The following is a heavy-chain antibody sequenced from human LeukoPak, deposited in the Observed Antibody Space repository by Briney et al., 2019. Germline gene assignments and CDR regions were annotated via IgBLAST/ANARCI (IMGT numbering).Heavy chain of an antibody. CDR1: GFTFTAYS. CDR2: IRSSGSPR. CDR3: VRDPDALDY. J-gene: IGHJ4*02. V-gene: IGHV3-48*02. Sequence: GGSLKLSCAASGFTFTAYSMNWVRQAPGRGLEWVSYIRSSGSPRYYADSVKGRFTISRDNTKNSLYLQMDSLRDEDTAVYYCVRDPDALDYWGQGTLVTVSA.